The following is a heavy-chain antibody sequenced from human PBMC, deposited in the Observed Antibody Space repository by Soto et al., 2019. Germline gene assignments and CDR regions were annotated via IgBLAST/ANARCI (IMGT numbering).Heavy chain of an antibody. CDR2: ISGSGGYSGGYT. CDR1: GFTFSNYA. Sequence: PGGSLRLSCAASGFTFSNYAMTWVRQAPGKGLEWVSGISGSGGYSGGYTYYADSVKGRFSISRDDSKDTVHLRMNSLRAEDTAVYYCAKGGSYFYYYGLDVWGQGTTVTSP. J-gene: IGHJ6*02. V-gene: IGHV3-23*01. CDR3: AKGGSYFYYYGLDV.